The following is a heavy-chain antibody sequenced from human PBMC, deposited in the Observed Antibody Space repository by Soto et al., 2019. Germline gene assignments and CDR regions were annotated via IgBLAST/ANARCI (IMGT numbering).Heavy chain of an antibody. D-gene: IGHD2-21*02. J-gene: IGHJ4*02. V-gene: IGHV3-33*01. CDR3: ARGAIKCGGDCYSLYYFDY. CDR2: IWYDGSNK. Sequence: QVQLVESGGGVVQPGRSLRLSCAASGFTFSSYGMHWVRQAPGKGLEWVAVIWYDGSNKYYADSVKGRFTISRDNSKNTLYLQMNSLRAEDTAVYYCARGAIKCGGDCYSLYYFDYWGQGTLVTVSS. CDR1: GFTFSSYG.